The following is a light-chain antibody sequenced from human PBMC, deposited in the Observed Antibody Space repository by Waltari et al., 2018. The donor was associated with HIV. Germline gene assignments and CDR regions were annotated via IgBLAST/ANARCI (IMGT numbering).Light chain of an antibody. CDR1: QTVSSNY. J-gene: IGKJ3*01. V-gene: IGKV3-20*01. CDR3: QDNGSSPGCT. Sequence: EIVLTQSPGTLSLSPGERASLSCRASQTVSSNYLAWYQQKPGQAPRLLIYGASRRATGIPDRFSGSGSATDFTLTISRLEPEDVAVYYCQDNGSSPGCTFGTRTKVDIK. CDR2: GAS.